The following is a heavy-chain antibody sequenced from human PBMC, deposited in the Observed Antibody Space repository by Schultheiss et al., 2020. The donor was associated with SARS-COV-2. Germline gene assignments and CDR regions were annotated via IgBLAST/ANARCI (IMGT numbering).Heavy chain of an antibody. Sequence: ASVKVSCKASGYTFTNYYMHWVRQAPGHGLEWMGWISAYNGNTNYAQKVQGRVTMTTDTSTSTAYMELRSLRSDDTAVYYCARDSPRILGNYYYYAMDVWGQGTTVTVSS. CDR1: GYTFTNYY. D-gene: IGHD1-14*01. CDR3: ARDSPRILGNYYYYAMDV. CDR2: ISAYNGNT. J-gene: IGHJ6*02. V-gene: IGHV1-18*04.